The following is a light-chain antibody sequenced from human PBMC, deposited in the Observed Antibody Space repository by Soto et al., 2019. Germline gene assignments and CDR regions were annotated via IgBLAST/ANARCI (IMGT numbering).Light chain of an antibody. V-gene: IGKV3-15*01. CDR2: GAS. J-gene: IGKJ4*01. CDR3: QQYNNWPPLT. Sequence: EVVMTQSPATLSVSPGERVTLSCRASQSVRSNLAWYLQKPGQAPRLLIYGASTRATGIPARFSASGSGTEFNLTISSLQSEDFAVYYCQQYNNWPPLTFGGGTKVEIK. CDR1: QSVRSN.